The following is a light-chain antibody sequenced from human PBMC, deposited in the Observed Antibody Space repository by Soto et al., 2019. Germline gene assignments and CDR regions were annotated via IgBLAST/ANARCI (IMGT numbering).Light chain of an antibody. CDR3: QQYGSPLT. V-gene: IGKV3-20*01. CDR2: DAS. J-gene: IGKJ4*01. CDR1: QTVRNNY. Sequence: EFVLTQSPGTLSLSPGERATLSCRASQTVRNNYLAWYQQKPGQAPRLLIYDASSRATGIPDRFSGGGSGTDFTLTISSLEPEDFAVYYCQQYGSPLTFGGGTKVDIK.